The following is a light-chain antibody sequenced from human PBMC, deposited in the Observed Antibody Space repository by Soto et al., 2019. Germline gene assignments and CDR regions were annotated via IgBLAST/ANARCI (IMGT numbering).Light chain of an antibody. Sequence: EIVLTQSPATLSLSPGERATHSCRASQSVSSYFAWYQQKPGQAPRLLIYDASNRATDIPARFSGSGSGTDFTLTISSLEPEDFAVYYCQQRANWPLTFGQGTRVEIK. CDR2: DAS. CDR3: QQRANWPLT. V-gene: IGKV3-11*01. CDR1: QSVSSY. J-gene: IGKJ1*01.